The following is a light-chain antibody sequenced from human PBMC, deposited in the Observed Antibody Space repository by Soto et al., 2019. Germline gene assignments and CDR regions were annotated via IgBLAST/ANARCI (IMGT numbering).Light chain of an antibody. V-gene: IGLV2-14*01. CDR2: NVS. CDR3: SSFTSTNTVL. Sequence: QSALTQPASGSGFPGQSITISCTGTSSDVGGYNYVSWYQQHPGKAPKLMIYNVSNRPSGVSNRFSGSKSGNTASLTISGLQAEDEGHYYCSSFTSTNTVLFGGGTKLTVL. J-gene: IGLJ2*01. CDR1: SSDVGGYNY.